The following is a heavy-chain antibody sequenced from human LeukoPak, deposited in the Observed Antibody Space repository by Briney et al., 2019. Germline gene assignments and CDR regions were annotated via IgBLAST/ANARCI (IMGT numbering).Heavy chain of an antibody. J-gene: IGHJ4*02. CDR2: ISYDGSNE. CDR3: AREGILTMIVVVQSSPHFDY. CDR1: GFTFSSYW. D-gene: IGHD3-22*01. Sequence: GGSLRLSCAASGFTFSSYWMSWVRQAPGKGLEWVAVISYDGSNEYYADSVKGRFTISRDNSKNTLYLQMNSLRAEDTAVYYCAREGILTMIVVVQSSPHFDYWGQGTLVTVSS. V-gene: IGHV3-30*03.